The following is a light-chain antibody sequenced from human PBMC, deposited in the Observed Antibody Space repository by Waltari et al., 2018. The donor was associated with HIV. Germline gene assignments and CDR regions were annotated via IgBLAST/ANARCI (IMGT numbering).Light chain of an antibody. J-gene: IGLJ3*02. Sequence: QSVLTQPPSVSAAPGQKVTISCSGSSSNIGNNYVSWYQQVPGTSPKVLIYDNNKRPSGIPDRCSGSKSGTSATLDITGLQTGDEADYYCEAWDSSLSTGRVFGGGTKVTVL. CDR2: DNN. V-gene: IGLV1-51*01. CDR3: EAWDSSLSTGRV. CDR1: SSNIGNNY.